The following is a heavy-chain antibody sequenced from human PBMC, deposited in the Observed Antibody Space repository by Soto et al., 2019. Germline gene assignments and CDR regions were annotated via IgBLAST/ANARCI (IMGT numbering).Heavy chain of an antibody. CDR3: ARAAATGHPVGPDY. CDR1: GDSISSGGYY. J-gene: IGHJ4*02. Sequence: QVHLQESGPGLVKPSQTLSLTCAVSGDSISSGGYYWNWIRQHPGKGLEWIGYIYYSGITQYNPSLKSRVTISVDASKHQISLKVSSVTAADTAVYYCARAAATGHPVGPDYWGQGTLVTVSS. D-gene: IGHD2-15*01. V-gene: IGHV4-31*11. CDR2: IYYSGIT.